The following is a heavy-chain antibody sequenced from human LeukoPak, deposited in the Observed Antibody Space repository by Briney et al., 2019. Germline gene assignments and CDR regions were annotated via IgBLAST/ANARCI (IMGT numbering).Heavy chain of an antibody. CDR1: GYTFTSYD. Sequence: ASVKVSCKASGYTFTSYDINWVRQATGQGLECMGWMNPTTGNTGYAQKFLGRVTMTRNTSISTAYMQLSSLRSDDTAVYYCARDRGWYEVAPDYWGQGTLVTVSS. V-gene: IGHV1-8*01. CDR3: ARDRGWYEVAPDY. D-gene: IGHD1-14*01. CDR2: MNPTTGNT. J-gene: IGHJ4*02.